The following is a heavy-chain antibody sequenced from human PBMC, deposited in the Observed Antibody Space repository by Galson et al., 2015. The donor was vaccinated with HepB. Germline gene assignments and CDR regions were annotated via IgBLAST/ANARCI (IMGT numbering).Heavy chain of an antibody. D-gene: IGHD5-18*01. CDR1: GFAVSTRY. V-gene: IGHV3-66*02. J-gene: IGHJ6*02. CDR3: ATFPQQYRAAGVDV. CDR2: LYSGGTT. Sequence: SLRLSCAASGFAVSTRYMSWVRRAPGKGLDWVSVLYSGGTTYYTDSVKGRFTISRDNSKNTLYLQIHSLGPEDTATYYCATFPQQYRAAGVDVWGQGTTVTVSS.